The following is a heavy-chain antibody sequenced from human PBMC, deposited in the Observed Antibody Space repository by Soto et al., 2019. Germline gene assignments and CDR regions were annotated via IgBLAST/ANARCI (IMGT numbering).Heavy chain of an antibody. D-gene: IGHD3-16*01. Sequence: VQLLESGGGLVQPGGSLRLSCAASGFTFNTFEMSWVRQAPGRGLEWVSFISDDGSRTYYADAVKGRFTISRDNSKYPLYLQMKSLTVEDTAVYACVKGGWLDFWGQGTLVTVSS. J-gene: IGHJ5*01. V-gene: IGHV3-23*01. CDR1: GFTFNTFE. CDR3: VKGGWLDF. CDR2: ISDDGSRT.